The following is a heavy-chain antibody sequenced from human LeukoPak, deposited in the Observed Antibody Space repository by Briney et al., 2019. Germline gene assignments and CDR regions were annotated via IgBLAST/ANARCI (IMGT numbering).Heavy chain of an antibody. V-gene: IGHV4-34*01. CDR2: INHSGST. J-gene: IGHJ5*02. CDR1: GGSFSGYY. Sequence: PSETLSLTCAVYGGSFSGYYWSWIRQPPGKGLEWIGEINHSGSTNYNPSLKSRVTISVDTSKNQFSLKLSSVTAADTAVYYCAREESWFDPWGQGTLVTVSS. CDR3: AREESWFDP.